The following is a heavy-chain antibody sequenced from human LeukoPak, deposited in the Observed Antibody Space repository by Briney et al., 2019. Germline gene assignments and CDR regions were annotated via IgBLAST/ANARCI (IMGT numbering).Heavy chain of an antibody. CDR1: GFTFDDYG. Sequence: GSLRLSCAASGFTFDDYGMSWVRQAPGKGLEWVSGINWNGGSTGYADSVKGRFTISGDNAKNSLYLQMNSLRAEDTALYYCARDLGEYSSSWFDYWGQGTLVTVSS. V-gene: IGHV3-20*04. CDR2: INWNGGST. J-gene: IGHJ4*02. D-gene: IGHD6-13*01. CDR3: ARDLGEYSSSWFDY.